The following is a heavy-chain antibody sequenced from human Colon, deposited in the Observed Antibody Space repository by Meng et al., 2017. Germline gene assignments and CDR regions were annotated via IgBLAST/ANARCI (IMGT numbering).Heavy chain of an antibody. CDR1: GFSFSTYG. CDR3: ARGATPENFDY. V-gene: IGHV3-33*01. Sequence: VPLVESVGDVVQPGRSLRLSCVASGFSFSTYGMHWVRQAPGKGLEWVAIIWFDGSNKYYGDSVKGRFTISRDNSKNTLYLQMNSLRVEDTAVYYCARGATPENFDYWGQGTLVTVSS. CDR2: IWFDGSNK. J-gene: IGHJ4*02.